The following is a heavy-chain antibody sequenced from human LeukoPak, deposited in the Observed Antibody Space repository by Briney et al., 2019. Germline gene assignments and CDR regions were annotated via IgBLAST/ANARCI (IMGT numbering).Heavy chain of an antibody. V-gene: IGHV1-69*05. J-gene: IGHJ4*02. D-gene: IGHD3-22*01. Sequence: SVKVSCKASGGTFSSYAISWVRQAPGQGLEWMGGIIPIFGTANYAQKFQGRVTMTTDTSTSTAYMELRSLRSDDTAVYYCARGRRYYDNSGYVSYFDYWGQGTLVTVSS. CDR1: GGTFSSYA. CDR3: ARGRRYYDNSGYVSYFDY. CDR2: IIPIFGTA.